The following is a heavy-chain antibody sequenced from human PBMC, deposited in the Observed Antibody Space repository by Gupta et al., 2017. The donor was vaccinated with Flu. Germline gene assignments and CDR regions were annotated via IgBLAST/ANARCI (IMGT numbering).Heavy chain of an antibody. CDR1: GYNFITYG. Sequence: QDQLEQSGAEVTKSGTSVKVSCKASGYNFITYGINWVRQAPGQRPEWMGWISAESGDTNYAQNLRGRVTMTTDASTSTVYMELRSLRSDDTAVYFCASCGHDYWGGSDAFDIWGQGTLVTVSS. J-gene: IGHJ3*02. D-gene: IGHD3-3*01. CDR3: ASCGHDYWGGSDAFDI. CDR2: ISAESGDT. V-gene: IGHV1-18*04.